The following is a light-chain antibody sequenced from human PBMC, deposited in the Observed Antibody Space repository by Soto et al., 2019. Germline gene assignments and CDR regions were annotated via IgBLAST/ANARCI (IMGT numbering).Light chain of an antibody. CDR1: QGIRND. J-gene: IGKJ1*01. CDR3: LKHNTYPVT. CDR2: AAS. V-gene: IGKV1-17*01. Sequence: DIQMPQSPSSLSASVGDSFTITRRASQGIRNDLGWYQQKPGKANKRLIYAASSLQGGVPSRFSGSGSETEFTLTISSLQPEEFATYYCLKHNTYPVTFGKGTKVDI.